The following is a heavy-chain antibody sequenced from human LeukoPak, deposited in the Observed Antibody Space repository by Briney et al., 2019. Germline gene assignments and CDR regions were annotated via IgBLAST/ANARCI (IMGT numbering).Heavy chain of an antibody. V-gene: IGHV1-2*02. J-gene: IGHJ4*02. CDR1: GYTFTGYY. CDR2: INPNSGGA. Sequence: EASVKVSCKASGYTFTGYYIHWVRQAPGQGLEWMGWINPNSGGANYAQKFQGRVTMTRDTSISTAYMELSRLISDDTAVYYCAKEYSSGWSRFDYWGQGTLVTVSS. CDR3: AKEYSSGWSRFDY. D-gene: IGHD6-19*01.